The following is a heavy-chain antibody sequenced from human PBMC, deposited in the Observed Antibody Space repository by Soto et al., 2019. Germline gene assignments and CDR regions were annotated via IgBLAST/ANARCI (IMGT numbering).Heavy chain of an antibody. J-gene: IGHJ3*02. CDR3: HWSDGLDFDI. CDR1: GGSISSSSYY. D-gene: IGHD3-3*01. V-gene: IGHV4-39*01. Sequence: SETLSLTCTVSGGSISSSSYYWGWIRQPPGKGLEWIGSIYYSGSTYYNPSLKSRVTISVDTSKNQFSLKLSSVTAADTAVYYCHWSDGLDFDIWGQGTMVTVSS. CDR2: IYYSGST.